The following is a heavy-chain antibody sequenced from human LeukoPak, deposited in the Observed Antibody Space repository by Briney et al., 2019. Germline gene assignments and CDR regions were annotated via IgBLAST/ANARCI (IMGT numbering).Heavy chain of an antibody. V-gene: IGHV1-18*01. CDR1: GYTFTSYG. Sequence: GASVKVSCKASGYTFTSYGISWVRQAPGQGLEWMGWISAYNGNTNYAQKLQGRVTMTTDTPTSTAYMELRSLRSDDTAVYYCARVGATKSSSDRGRFDPWGQGTLVTVSS. CDR3: ARVGATKSSSDRGRFDP. CDR2: ISAYNGNT. D-gene: IGHD5-12*01. J-gene: IGHJ5*02.